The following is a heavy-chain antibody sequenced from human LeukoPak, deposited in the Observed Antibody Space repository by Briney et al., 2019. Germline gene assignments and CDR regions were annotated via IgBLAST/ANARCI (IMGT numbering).Heavy chain of an antibody. J-gene: IGHJ4*02. CDR1: GYTLTELS. CDR3: GRGLGTYDSSDLTWPMISL. CDR2: FDPEDGET. V-gene: IGHV1-24*01. D-gene: IGHD3-22*01. Sequence: ASVTVSCKVSGYTLTELSMHWVRQAPGKGLEWMGGFDPEDGETIYAQKFQGRVTMTEDTSTDTAYMELSSLGSEDTAVYYCGRGLGTYDSSDLTWPMISLWGQGTQVTVSS.